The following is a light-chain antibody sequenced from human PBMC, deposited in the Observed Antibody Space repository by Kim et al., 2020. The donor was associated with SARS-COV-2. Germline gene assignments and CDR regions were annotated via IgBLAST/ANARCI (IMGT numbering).Light chain of an antibody. CDR1: KLGDKY. CDR2: EDR. CDR3: QAWDSSTVG. Sequence: YELTQPPSVSVSPGQTASITCSGDKLGDKYACWYQQKPGQSPVLVIYEDRKRPSGIPERFSGSNSGNTATLTISGTQAMDEADYYCQAWDSSTVGFGGG. V-gene: IGLV3-1*01. J-gene: IGLJ2*01.